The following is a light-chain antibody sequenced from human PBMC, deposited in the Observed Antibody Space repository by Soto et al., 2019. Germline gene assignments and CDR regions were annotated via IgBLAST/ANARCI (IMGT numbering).Light chain of an antibody. CDR3: SSYAGRNNFYV. J-gene: IGLJ1*01. Sequence: QSVLTQPPSASGSPGQSVTISCTGTRSDVGTYNYVSWYQQHPGKAPKLIIYEVSKRPSGVPDRFSGSKSGNTASLTVSGLQAGDEADYYCSSYAGRNNFYVFXTGTKVTVL. CDR2: EVS. CDR1: RSDVGTYNY. V-gene: IGLV2-8*01.